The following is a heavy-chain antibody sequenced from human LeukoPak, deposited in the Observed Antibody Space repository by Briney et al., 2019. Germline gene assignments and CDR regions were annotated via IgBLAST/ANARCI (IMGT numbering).Heavy chain of an antibody. V-gene: IGHV4-4*07. CDR1: GGSISGFF. CDR3: ARDSGGSYQGFDY. D-gene: IGHD2-15*01. CDR2: IYSTGTT. J-gene: IGHJ4*02. Sequence: SETLSLTCTVSGGSISGFFWSWVRQPAGKELEWIGRIYSTGTTTYNPSLKSRVTMSLDTSKNQFSLKLSSVTAADTAVYYCARDSGGSYQGFDYWGQGTLVTVSS.